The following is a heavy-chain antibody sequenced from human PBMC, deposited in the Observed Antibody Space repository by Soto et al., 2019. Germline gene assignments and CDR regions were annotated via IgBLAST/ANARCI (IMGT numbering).Heavy chain of an antibody. J-gene: IGHJ5*02. Sequence: PGGSLRLSCAASGFTFRSSSMAWVRQSPGKGLEWVSGISGSNDKTFHAGSVKGRFTISRDTSKNTLYLEMTSLRAEDSAIYYCAKDLFLSGYVQERFERLGQRTPLTVSS. CDR3: AKDLFLSGYVQERFER. CDR1: GFTFRSSS. V-gene: IGHV3-23*01. D-gene: IGHD5-18*01. CDR2: ISGSNDKT.